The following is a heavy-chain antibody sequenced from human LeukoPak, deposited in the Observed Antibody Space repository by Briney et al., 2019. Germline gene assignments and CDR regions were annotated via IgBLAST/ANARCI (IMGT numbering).Heavy chain of an antibody. Sequence: KPSETLSLTCTVSGYSISSGYYWGWIRQPPGKGLEWIGSIYHSGSTYYNPSLKSRVTISVDTSKNQFSLKLSSVTAADTAVYYCAKSLSSGWLNFDYWGQGTLVTVSS. D-gene: IGHD6-19*01. CDR3: AKSLSSGWLNFDY. J-gene: IGHJ4*02. CDR2: IYHSGST. V-gene: IGHV4-38-2*02. CDR1: GYSISSGYY.